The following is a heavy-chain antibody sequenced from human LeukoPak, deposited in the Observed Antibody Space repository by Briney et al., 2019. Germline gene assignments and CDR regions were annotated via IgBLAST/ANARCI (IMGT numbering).Heavy chain of an antibody. Sequence: ASVTVSFQYSGYTLTEYYMHWVRPAPGQGVAWMGWINPNSGGTNYAQKFQGRVTMTRDTSISTAYMELSRLRSDDTAVYYCARDSTAPFDPWGQGTLVTVSS. CDR2: INPNSGGT. V-gene: IGHV1-2*02. CDR1: GYTLTEYY. J-gene: IGHJ5*02. CDR3: ARDSTAPFDP.